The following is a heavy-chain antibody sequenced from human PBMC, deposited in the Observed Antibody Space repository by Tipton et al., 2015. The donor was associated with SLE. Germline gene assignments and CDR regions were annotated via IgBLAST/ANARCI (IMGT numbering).Heavy chain of an antibody. J-gene: IGHJ4*02. V-gene: IGHV3-30-3*01. CDR1: GFTFSDYA. D-gene: IGHD7-27*01. CDR2: LSYDGGNK. CDR3: ARDLNWGFDY. Sequence: RSLKLSCAASGFTFSDYAMHWVRQAPGKGLEWVAVLSYDGGNKYYADSVRGRFTISRDKSKNTLYLQMNSLRPEDTAVYYCARDLNWGFDYWGQGTLVTVSS.